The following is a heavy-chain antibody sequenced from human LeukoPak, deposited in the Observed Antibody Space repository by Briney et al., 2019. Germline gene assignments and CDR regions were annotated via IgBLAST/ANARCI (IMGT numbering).Heavy chain of an antibody. Sequence: PGGSLRLSCAASGFTFSSYVMSWVRQAPGKGLEWVSGISGSGGSTYYADSVKGRCTISSDNSKNTLDLQMNSLRAEDTAVYYCAKPGRIMITFGGVIVPSFDYWGQGTLVTVSS. V-gene: IGHV3-23*01. CDR1: GFTFSSYV. J-gene: IGHJ4*02. CDR3: AKPGRIMITFGGVIVPSFDY. CDR2: ISGSGGST. D-gene: IGHD3-16*02.